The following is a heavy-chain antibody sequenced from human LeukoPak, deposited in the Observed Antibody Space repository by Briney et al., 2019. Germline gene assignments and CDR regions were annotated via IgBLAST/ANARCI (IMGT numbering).Heavy chain of an antibody. D-gene: IGHD3-16*01. J-gene: IGHJ6*02. CDR3: ARGGGLDV. Sequence: GGSLRLSCAASGFTFSSYWMNWARQAPGKGLEWVASINHNGNVNYYVDSVKGRFPISRDDAKNSLYLQMSNLRAEDTAVYFCARGGGLDVWGQGATVPVSS. CDR1: GFTFSSYW. CDR2: INHNGNVN. V-gene: IGHV3-7*03.